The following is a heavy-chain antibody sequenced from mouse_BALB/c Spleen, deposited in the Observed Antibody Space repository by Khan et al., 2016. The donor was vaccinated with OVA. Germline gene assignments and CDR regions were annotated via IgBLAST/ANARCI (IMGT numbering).Heavy chain of an antibody. CDR2: IFPGSGTP. CDR3: ARGGYSVFAY. Sequence: QVQLQQSVPELVNPGASLKVSCKASGYTFTDYIIGWVKQSTRQGLEWIGDIFPGSGTPYYNEKFKDKATLTADKSSNTAYRQLGSLTSEESAVCCGARGGYSVFAYWGQGTLVTVSA. CDR1: GYTFTDYI. V-gene: IGHV1-77*01. D-gene: IGHD1-1*01. J-gene: IGHJ3*01.